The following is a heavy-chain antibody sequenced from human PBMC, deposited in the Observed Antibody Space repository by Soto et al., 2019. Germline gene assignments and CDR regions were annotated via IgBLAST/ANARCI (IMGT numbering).Heavy chain of an antibody. CDR3: ARGINYGDYSRWFGP. D-gene: IGHD4-17*01. CDR1: GYIFTNYD. J-gene: IGHJ5*02. Sequence: QLQLVQSGAEVKKPGASVKVSCKASGYIFTNYDINWVRQATGQGLEYLGWINPNSGNTGYVQKFQGRVTMTRNPSINTAYMELNSLRSEDTAVYYCARGINYGDYSRWFGPSGQGTLVTVSS. CDR2: INPNSGNT. V-gene: IGHV1-8*01.